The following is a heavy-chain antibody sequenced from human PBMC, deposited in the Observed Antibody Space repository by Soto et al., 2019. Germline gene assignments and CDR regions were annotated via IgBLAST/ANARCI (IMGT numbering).Heavy chain of an antibody. D-gene: IGHD3-16*01. V-gene: IGHV3-23*01. Sequence: DVQLLESGGGLAQRGGSLRLSCAASGFSFSTYGMTWVRQAPGKGLEWVSYGGSGGSTYYADSVKGRFTISRDNSKNTLYLQMNSLRAEDTAVYYCVKFRGRAYHYYYVDVWGNGTRVTVSS. CDR3: VKFRGRAYHYYYVDV. CDR2: GGSGGST. J-gene: IGHJ6*03. CDR1: GFSFSTYG.